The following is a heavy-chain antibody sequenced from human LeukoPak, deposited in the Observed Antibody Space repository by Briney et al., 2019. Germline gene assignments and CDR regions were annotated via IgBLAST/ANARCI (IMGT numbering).Heavy chain of an antibody. V-gene: IGHV3-33*01. CDR3: APQTFDY. J-gene: IGHJ4*02. CDR1: GLTFSNYG. Sequence: AGSLSLSCAASGLTFSNYGMHWVRQPPGKGLEWVAVIWYDGSNKYYADPVKGRFTICRDTHKHTLHLQENSVRAEHTAVYYCAPQTFDYWGRGTLVGVSS. CDR2: IWYDGSNK.